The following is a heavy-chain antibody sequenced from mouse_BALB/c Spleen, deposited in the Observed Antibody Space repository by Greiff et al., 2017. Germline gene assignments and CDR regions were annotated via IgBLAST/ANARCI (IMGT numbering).Heavy chain of an antibody. V-gene: IGHV1-77*01. Sequence: VHLVESGAELARPGASVKLSCKASGYTFTDYYINWVKQRTGQGLEWIGEIYPGSGNTYYNEKFKGKATLTADKSSSTAYMQLSSLTSEDSAVYFCARSTGGYWGQGTTLTVSS. CDR1: GYTFTDYY. CDR3: ARSTGGY. CDR2: IYPGSGNT. J-gene: IGHJ2*01. D-gene: IGHD4-1*02.